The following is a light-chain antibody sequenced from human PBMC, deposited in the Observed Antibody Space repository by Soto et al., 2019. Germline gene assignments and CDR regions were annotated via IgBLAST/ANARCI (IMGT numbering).Light chain of an antibody. CDR2: LAS. J-gene: IGKJ4*01. V-gene: IGKV2-28*01. Sequence: IVLTQSPLSLPVTPGEPASISCRSSQSLLRTNGYTYLNWYLQKPGQSPQLLIYLASNRAAGVSDRISGSGSDTNFTLTITTVEADDVGVYYCMQTRQTPLTFGGGTKVEIK. CDR1: QSLLRTNGYTY. CDR3: MQTRQTPLT.